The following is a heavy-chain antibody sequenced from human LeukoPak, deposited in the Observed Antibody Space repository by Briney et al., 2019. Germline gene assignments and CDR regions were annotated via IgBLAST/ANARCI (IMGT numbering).Heavy chain of an antibody. CDR1: GFTLNTYS. CDR3: ASCGWYGDIDY. J-gene: IGHJ4*02. D-gene: IGHD2-15*01. CDR2: ISSTSSYI. V-gene: IGHV3-21*04. Sequence: GGSLRLSCAASGFTLNTYSMNWVRQAPGKGPEWVSSISSTSSYIYYADSVKGRFTISRDNAKNSLYLQMNSLRAEDTAVYYCASCGWYGDIDYWGQGTLVTVSS.